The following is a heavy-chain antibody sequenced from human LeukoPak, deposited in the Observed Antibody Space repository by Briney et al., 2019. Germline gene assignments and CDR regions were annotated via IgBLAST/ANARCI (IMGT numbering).Heavy chain of an antibody. D-gene: IGHD3-10*01. V-gene: IGHV3-21*01. CDR3: ARLLAGSGSYYLDS. CDR2: ISNIGTYI. CDR1: GFTFSSYS. J-gene: IGHJ4*02. Sequence: GGSLRLSCAASGFTFSSYSINWVRQAPGKGLEWVSSISNIGTYIYYVDSVKGRFTVSRDNAKNSLYLQMNNLRVEDTAVYYCARLLAGSGSYYLDSWGEGTLVTVSS.